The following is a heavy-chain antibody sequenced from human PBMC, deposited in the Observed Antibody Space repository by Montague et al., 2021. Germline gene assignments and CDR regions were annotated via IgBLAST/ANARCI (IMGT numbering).Heavy chain of an antibody. CDR2: LTYTGNT. CDR1: GGSISSSNYH. J-gene: IGHJ4*02. D-gene: IGHD2-8*01. Sequence: SETLSLTCIVSGGSISSSNYHWVWIRQPPGKGLVWSGSLTYTGNTYYNPSLKSRVTMSADTSRNQFSLKLTSATAADTAVYYCARLDIVLIYWGFDYWGQGTLVTVSS. CDR3: ARLDIVLIYWGFDY. V-gene: IGHV4-39*01.